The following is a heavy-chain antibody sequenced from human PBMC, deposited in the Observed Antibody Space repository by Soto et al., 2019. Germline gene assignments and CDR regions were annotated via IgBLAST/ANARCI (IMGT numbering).Heavy chain of an antibody. Sequence: NPSETLSLTCTVSGGSISSYYWSWIRQPAGKGLEWIGRIYTSGSTNYNPSLKSRVTMSVDTSKNQFSLKLSSVTAADTAVYYCAREWSYYDTYYFDYWGQGTLVTVSS. CDR3: AREWSYYDTYYFDY. V-gene: IGHV4-4*07. CDR2: IYTSGST. CDR1: GGSISSYY. J-gene: IGHJ4*02. D-gene: IGHD1-26*01.